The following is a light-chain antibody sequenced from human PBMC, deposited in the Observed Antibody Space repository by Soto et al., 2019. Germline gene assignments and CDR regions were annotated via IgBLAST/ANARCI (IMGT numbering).Light chain of an antibody. V-gene: IGKV1-27*01. CDR3: QKYNSVPWT. J-gene: IGKJ1*01. CDR1: QAITNS. Sequence: DLPMTQSPSSLSASVGDRVTITCRASQAITNSLAWYQQKPGKVPKLLIYAASTLQSGVPSRFPGSGSGTDFTLTISSLQPEDVATYYCQKYNSVPWTFGQGTKVEIK. CDR2: AAS.